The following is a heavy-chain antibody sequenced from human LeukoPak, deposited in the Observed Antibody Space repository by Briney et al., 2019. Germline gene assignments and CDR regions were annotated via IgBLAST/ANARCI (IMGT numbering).Heavy chain of an antibody. CDR1: GGSISSYY. V-gene: IGHV4-59*01. CDR2: IYYSGST. J-gene: IGHJ6*02. D-gene: IGHD3-22*01. Sequence: PSETLSLTCTVSGGSISSYYWSWIRQPPGKGLEWIGYIYYSGSTNYNPSLKSRVTISVDTSKNQFSLKLSSVTAADTAVYYCARDRYDSSGYYYYYYYGMDVWGQGTTVTVSS. CDR3: ARDRYDSSGYYYYYYYGMDV.